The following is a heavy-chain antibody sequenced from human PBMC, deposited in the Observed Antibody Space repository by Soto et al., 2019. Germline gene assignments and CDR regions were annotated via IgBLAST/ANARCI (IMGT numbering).Heavy chain of an antibody. CDR3: ARFDSSGRYYFDY. Sequence: QVQLQQWGAGLLKPSETLSLTCGVYGGSFSGYYWSWVRLPPGKGLEWIGEIEHSGSTNYNPSLKSRVSMSVDTSRNQFSLKLRSVTAADTAVYYCARFDSSGRYYFDYWGQGTLVIVSS. D-gene: IGHD3-22*01. CDR1: GGSFSGYY. J-gene: IGHJ4*02. CDR2: IEHSGST. V-gene: IGHV4-34*01.